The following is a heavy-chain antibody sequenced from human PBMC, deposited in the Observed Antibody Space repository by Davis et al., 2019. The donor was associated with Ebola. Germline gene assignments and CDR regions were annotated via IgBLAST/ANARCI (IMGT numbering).Heavy chain of an antibody. D-gene: IGHD6-6*01. J-gene: IGHJ6*04. CDR3: ARDLGVDIAARFYYYYYGMDV. Sequence: GESLKISCAASGFTFSSYGMHWVRQAPGKGLEWVAVISYDGSNKYYADSVKGRFTISRDNSKNTLYLQMNSLRAEDTAVYYCARDLGVDIAARFYYYYYGMDVWGKGTTVTVSS. CDR1: GFTFSSYG. CDR2: ISYDGSNK. V-gene: IGHV3-30*03.